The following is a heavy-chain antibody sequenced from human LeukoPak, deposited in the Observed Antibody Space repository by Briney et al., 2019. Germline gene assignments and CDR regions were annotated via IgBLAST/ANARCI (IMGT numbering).Heavy chain of an antibody. D-gene: IGHD2-2*01. V-gene: IGHV4-34*01. CDR3: ARGPAVVVPAHRGYFQH. CDR2: INHSGST. Sequence: PSETLSLTCAVYDGSFSGYYWSWIRQPPGKGLEWIGEINHSGSTNYNPSLKSRVTISVDTSKNQFSLKLSSVTAADTAVYYCARGPAVVVPAHRGYFQHWGQGTLVTVSS. J-gene: IGHJ1*01. CDR1: DGSFSGYY.